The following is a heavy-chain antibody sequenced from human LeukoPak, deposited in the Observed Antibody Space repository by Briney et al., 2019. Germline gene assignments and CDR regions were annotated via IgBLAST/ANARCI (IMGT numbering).Heavy chain of an antibody. CDR2: IRYDGSNK. V-gene: IGHV3-30*02. D-gene: IGHD3-3*01. CDR1: GFTFSSYG. Sequence: GGSLRLSCAASGFTFSSYGMHWVRQAPGKGLEWVAFIRYDGSNKYYADSVKGRFTISRDNSENTLYLQMNSLRAEDTAVYYCARDPRGYYDFWSGYPPDVWGKGTTVTVSS. J-gene: IGHJ6*04. CDR3: ARDPRGYYDFWSGYPPDV.